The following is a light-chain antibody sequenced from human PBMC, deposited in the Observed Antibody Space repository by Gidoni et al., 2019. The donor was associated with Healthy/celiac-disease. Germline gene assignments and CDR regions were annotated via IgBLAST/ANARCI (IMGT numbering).Light chain of an antibody. Sequence: EIVLTQSPGTLSLSPGERATLSCRASQSVSSSYLAWYQQKPGPAPRLLIYGASSRATGIPDRFSGSGSGTDFTLTISRLEPEDFAVYYCKQYGSSLWTFGQGTKVEIK. V-gene: IGKV3-20*01. CDR1: QSVSSSY. CDR3: KQYGSSLWT. J-gene: IGKJ1*01. CDR2: GAS.